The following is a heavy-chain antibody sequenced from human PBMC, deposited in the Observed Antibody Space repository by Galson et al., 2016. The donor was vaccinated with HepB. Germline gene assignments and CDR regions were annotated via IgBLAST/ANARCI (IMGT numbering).Heavy chain of an antibody. V-gene: IGHV3-21*01. J-gene: IGHJ4*02. CDR3: ARSNDYGDYYIDY. Sequence: SLRLSCAASGFTFSSYSMNWVRQAPGKGLEWVSSISSSSSYIYYADSVKGRFTISRDNAKNSLYLQMNSLRAEDTAVYYCARSNDYGDYYIDYWGQGTLVTVSS. CDR1: GFTFSSYS. D-gene: IGHD4-17*01. CDR2: ISSSSSYI.